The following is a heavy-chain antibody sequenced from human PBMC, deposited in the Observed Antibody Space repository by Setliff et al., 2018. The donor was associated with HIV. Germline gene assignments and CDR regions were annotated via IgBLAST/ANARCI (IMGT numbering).Heavy chain of an antibody. CDR1: GFTFSKFW. CDR3: AKTQGWYLIDY. Sequence: GGSLRLSCIASGFTFSKFWMRWVRQAPGKGLERVADIKQDGSETYYADSVKGRFTISRDSSKDTLYLQMDSLRTEDTAVYYCAKTQGWYLIDYWGQGTLVTVSS. J-gene: IGHJ4*02. V-gene: IGHV3-7*01. D-gene: IGHD6-19*01. CDR2: IKQDGSET.